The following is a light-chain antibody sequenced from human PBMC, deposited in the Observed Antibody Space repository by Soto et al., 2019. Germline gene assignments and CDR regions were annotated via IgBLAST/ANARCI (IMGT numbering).Light chain of an antibody. CDR2: LEGSGSY. J-gene: IGLJ1*01. V-gene: IGLV4-60*02. CDR3: ETWDSNTNYV. Sequence: QLVLTQSSSASASLGSSVKLTCTLSSGHSSYIIAWHQQQPGKAPRYLMKLEGSGSYNKGSGVPDRFSGSSFGADRYLTISNLQFEDEADYYCETWDSNTNYVFGTGTKVTVL. CDR1: SGHSSYI.